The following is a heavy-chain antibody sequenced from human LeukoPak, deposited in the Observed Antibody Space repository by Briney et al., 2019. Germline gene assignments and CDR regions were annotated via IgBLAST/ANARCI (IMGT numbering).Heavy chain of an antibody. CDR3: AREDGYSSSWYSDY. J-gene: IGHJ4*02. Sequence: KPGGSLRLSCAASGFTFSDYYMSWIRQAPGKGLEWVSDISSTSIYTNYADSVKGRFTISRDNAKNSLYLQMNSLRAGDTAVYYCAREDGYSSSWYSDYWGQGTLVTVSS. CDR2: ISSTSIYT. V-gene: IGHV3-11*05. D-gene: IGHD6-13*01. CDR1: GFTFSDYY.